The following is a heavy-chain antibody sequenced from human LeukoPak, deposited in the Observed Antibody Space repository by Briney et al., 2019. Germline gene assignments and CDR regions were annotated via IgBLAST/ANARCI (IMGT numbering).Heavy chain of an antibody. J-gene: IGHJ4*02. CDR3: AREWRHYDILTGYYGGYFDY. CDR2: INHSGST. D-gene: IGHD3-9*01. Sequence: SETLSLTCAVYGGSFSGYYWSWIRQPPGKGLEWIGEINHSGSTNYNPSLKSQVTISVDTSKNQFSLKLSSVTAADTAVYYCAREWRHYDILTGYYGGYFDYWGQGTLVTVSS. V-gene: IGHV4-34*01. CDR1: GGSFSGYY.